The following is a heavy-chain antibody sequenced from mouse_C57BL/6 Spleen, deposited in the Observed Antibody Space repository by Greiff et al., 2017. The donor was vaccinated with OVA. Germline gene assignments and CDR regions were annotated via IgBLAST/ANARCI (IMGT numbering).Heavy chain of an antibody. J-gene: IGHJ2*01. CDR3: ARDRRYYYGSSDFDY. Sequence: EVKLEESGPGLVKPSQSLSLTCSVTGYSITSGYYWNWIRQFPGNKLEWMGYISYDGSNNYNPSLKNRISITRDTSKNQFFLKLNSVTTEDTATYYCARDRRYYYGSSDFDYWGQGTTLTVSS. D-gene: IGHD1-1*01. CDR1: GYSITSGYY. CDR2: ISYDGSN. V-gene: IGHV3-6*01.